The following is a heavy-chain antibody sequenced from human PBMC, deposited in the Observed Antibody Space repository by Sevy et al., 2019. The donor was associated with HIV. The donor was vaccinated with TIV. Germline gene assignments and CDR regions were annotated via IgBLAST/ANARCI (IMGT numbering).Heavy chain of an antibody. V-gene: IGHV3-73*01. J-gene: IGHJ6*02. CDR3: TRHQSPFGSRPYYYYGMDV. CDR2: IRSKANSYAT. Sequence: GGSLRLSCAASGFTFSGSAMHWVRQASGKGLEWVGRIRSKANSYATAYAASVKGRFTISRDDSKKTAYLQMNSLKPEDTALYYCTRHQSPFGSRPYYYYGMDVWGQGPTVTVSS. CDR1: GFTFSGSA. D-gene: IGHD2-15*01.